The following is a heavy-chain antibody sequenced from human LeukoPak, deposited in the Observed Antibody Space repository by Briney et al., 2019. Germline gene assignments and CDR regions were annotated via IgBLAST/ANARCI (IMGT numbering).Heavy chain of an antibody. V-gene: IGHV4-4*07. CDR3: AREYSH. Sequence: SETLSLTCTVSGGSISSYYWSWIRQPAGERLEWIGHIYTSGSTKYNPSLKSRVTISVDTSKNQFSPKLSSVTAADTAVYYCAREYSHWGQGTLVTVSS. J-gene: IGHJ4*02. D-gene: IGHD2-21*01. CDR2: IYTSGST. CDR1: GGSISSYY.